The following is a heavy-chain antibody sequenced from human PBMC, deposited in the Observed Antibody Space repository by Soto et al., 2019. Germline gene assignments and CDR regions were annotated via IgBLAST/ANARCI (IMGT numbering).Heavy chain of an antibody. Sequence: LRLSCAASGGTFTRYSMNWVRQAPGKGLEWVSSISSTTNYIYYGDSMKGRFTIPRDNAKNSLYLEMNSLRAEDTAVYYCARESEDLTSNFDYWGQGTLVTVSS. J-gene: IGHJ4*02. CDR2: ISSTTNYI. CDR3: ARESEDLTSNFDY. V-gene: IGHV3-21*06. CDR1: GGTFTRYS.